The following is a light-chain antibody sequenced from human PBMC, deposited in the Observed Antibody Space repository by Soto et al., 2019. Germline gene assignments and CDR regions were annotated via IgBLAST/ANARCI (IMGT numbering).Light chain of an antibody. CDR2: EVS. CDR1: SSDVGSYNL. J-gene: IGLJ1*01. Sequence: QAEMSQPAPVSGSPGQSITISCTGTSSDVGSYNLVSWYQQHPGKAPKLMIYEVSKRPSGVSNRFSGSKSGNTASLTISGLQAEDEADYYCCSYAGSSTLVFGTGTKVTVL. V-gene: IGLV2-23*02. CDR3: CSYAGSSTLV.